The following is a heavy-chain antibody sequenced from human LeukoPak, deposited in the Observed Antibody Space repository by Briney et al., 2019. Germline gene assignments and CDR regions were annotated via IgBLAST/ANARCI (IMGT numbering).Heavy chain of an antibody. D-gene: IGHD4/OR15-4a*01. V-gene: IGHV3-23*01. Sequence: GGSLRLSCVASGFAFNTYVMSWVRQAPGKGLEGVAAINGGGSNTYYADSVKGRFTISRDNSKNMVYLQMNSLRADDTAVYYCAKTAVVITFRFDDWGQGALVTVSS. J-gene: IGHJ4*02. CDR2: INGGGSNT. CDR1: GFAFNTYV. CDR3: AKTAVVITFRFDD.